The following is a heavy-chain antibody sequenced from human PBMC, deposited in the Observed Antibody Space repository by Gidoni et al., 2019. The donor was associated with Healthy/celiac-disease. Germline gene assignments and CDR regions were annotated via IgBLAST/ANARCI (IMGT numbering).Heavy chain of an antibody. CDR3: AREGIYYDSRGGTCAY. D-gene: IGHD3-22*01. CDR2: IIPILGIA. CDR1: GGTFSSYT. Sequence: QVQLVQSGAEVKKPGSSVKVSCKASGGTFSSYTISWVRQAPGQGLEWMGRIIPILGIANYAQKFQGRVTITADKSTSTAYMELSSLRTEDTDVYYCAREGIYYDSRGGTCAYWGQGTLVTVS. V-gene: IGHV1-69*08. J-gene: IGHJ4*02.